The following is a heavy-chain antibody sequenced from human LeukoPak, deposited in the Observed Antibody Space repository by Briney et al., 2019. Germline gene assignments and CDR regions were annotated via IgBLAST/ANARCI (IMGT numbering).Heavy chain of an antibody. CDR1: GFTFSSSW. V-gene: IGHV3-7*01. CDR3: GRYGSGRRFEH. J-gene: IGHJ4*02. CDR2: INQDGSER. D-gene: IGHD3-10*01. Sequence: PGGSLRLSCGASGFTFSSSWMSWVRQAPGKGLKWVANINQDGSERYYVDSVKGRFTISRDNAKNLLYLQMNSLRDEDTAVYYCGRYGSGRRFEHWGQGTLVTVSS.